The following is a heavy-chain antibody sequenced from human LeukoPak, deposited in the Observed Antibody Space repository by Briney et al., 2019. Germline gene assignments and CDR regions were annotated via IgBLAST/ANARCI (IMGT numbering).Heavy chain of an antibody. CDR1: GGSFSGYY. CDR3: ARVAIHGSDFDY. J-gene: IGHJ4*02. CDR2: INHSGST. D-gene: IGHD3-10*01. V-gene: IGHV4-34*01. Sequence: SETLSLTCAVYGGSFSGYYWSWIRQPPGKGLEWIGEINHSGSTNYNPSLKSRVTISVDTSKNQFSLKLSSVTAADTAVYYCARVAIHGSDFDYWGQGTLVTVSS.